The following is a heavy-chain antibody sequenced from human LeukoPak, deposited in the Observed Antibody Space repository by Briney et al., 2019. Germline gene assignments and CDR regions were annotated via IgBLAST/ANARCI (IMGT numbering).Heavy chain of an antibody. CDR3: ARHYYYGSGSYKAPDYFDY. V-gene: IGHV4-38-2*01. CDR2: IYHSGST. D-gene: IGHD3-10*01. Sequence: PSETLSLTCAVSGYSISSGYYWGWIRQPPGQGLEWIGSIYHSGSTYYNPSLKSRVTISVDTSKNQFSLRLSSVTAADTAVYYCARHYYYGSGSYKAPDYFDYWGQGTLVTVSS. J-gene: IGHJ4*02. CDR1: GYSISSGYY.